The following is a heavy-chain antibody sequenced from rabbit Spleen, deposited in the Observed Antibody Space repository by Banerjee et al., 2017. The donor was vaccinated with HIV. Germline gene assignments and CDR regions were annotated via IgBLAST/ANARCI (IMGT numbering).Heavy chain of an antibody. CDR3: VRDQAGDADYGPYYLNF. CDR2: IEPIFGNT. J-gene: IGHJ4*01. D-gene: IGHD2-1*01. V-gene: IGHV1S7*01. CDR1: GFVFYNYG. Sequence: QLVASGGGLVQPGGSLNLSCKASGFVFYNYGVTWVRQAPGKGLEWIGYIEPIFGNTDFTNWVNGRFTISSHNAQNTLYLQLNRLTAADTATYFCVRDQAGDADYGPYYLNFWGPGTLVTVS.